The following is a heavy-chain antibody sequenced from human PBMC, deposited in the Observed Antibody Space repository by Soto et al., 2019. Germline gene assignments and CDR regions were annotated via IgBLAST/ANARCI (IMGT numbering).Heavy chain of an antibody. J-gene: IGHJ6*02. CDR2: IDYSGST. CDR3: ARRRTSYGMDG. Sequence: SVTLSLTCAVSGGSSSTYNYYWGWLRPPPGKGLEWIGSIDYSGSTYYNPSLKSRVTISVDASKNQFSLKVSSGTAADTAVYYCARRRTSYGMDGWGQGNTVTVS. CDR1: GGSSSTYNYY. V-gene: IGHV4-39*01.